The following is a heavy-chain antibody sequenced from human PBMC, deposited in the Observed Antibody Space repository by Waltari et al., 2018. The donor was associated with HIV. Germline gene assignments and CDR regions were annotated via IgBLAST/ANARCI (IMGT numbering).Heavy chain of an antibody. CDR3: AGERFHGSGSYFRDAFEI. CDR1: TYTFPHYF. CDR2: IQPKNGGP. V-gene: IGHV1-2*02. D-gene: IGHD3-10*01. Sequence: QLQLVPSGAELKKPGASLKVSCKDSTYTFPHYFVLWVRQAPGQGLEWMGWIQPKNGGPKFAQKFQGRVTMTRDTSINTAYMELSSLRSDDTAVYYCAGERFHGSGSYFRDAFEIWGQGTMVTVSS. J-gene: IGHJ3*02.